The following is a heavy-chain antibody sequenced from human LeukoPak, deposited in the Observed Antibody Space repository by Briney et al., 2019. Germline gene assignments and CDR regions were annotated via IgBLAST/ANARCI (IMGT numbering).Heavy chain of an antibody. Sequence: ASVKVSCKASGYTFTNFDINWVRQATGQGLEWMGWMNPNTGNAGYAQKLQDRATITWDASISTAYMDLSSLRSEDTAVYYCARVGYSNSYDYWGQGTLVTVSS. CDR3: ARVGYSNSYDY. V-gene: IGHV1-8*03. D-gene: IGHD4-11*01. CDR2: MNPNTGNA. CDR1: GYTFTNFD. J-gene: IGHJ4*02.